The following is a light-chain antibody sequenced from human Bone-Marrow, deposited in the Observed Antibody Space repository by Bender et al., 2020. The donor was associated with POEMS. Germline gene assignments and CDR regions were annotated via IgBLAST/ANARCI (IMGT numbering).Light chain of an antibody. CDR3: QTWGTGVVV. CDR2: LNGDGSH. V-gene: IGLV4-69*01. CDR1: IGHSSYA. Sequence: QLELTQSPSASASLGASVKLTCTLSIGHSSYAVAWHQQQPAKGPRVLMKLNGDGSHHKGAGIPDRFSGSSSGAERYLSISSLQSEDEADYYCQTWGTGVVVFGRGTKLTVL. J-gene: IGLJ2*01.